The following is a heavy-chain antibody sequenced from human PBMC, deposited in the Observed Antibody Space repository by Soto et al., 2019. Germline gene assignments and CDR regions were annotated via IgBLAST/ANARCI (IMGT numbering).Heavy chain of an antibody. V-gene: IGHV3-33*01. D-gene: IGHD2-2*01. CDR3: ARDHCSSTSCPYRSSSRGMDV. Sequence: QVQLVESGGGVVQPGRSLRLSCAASGFTFSSYGMHWVRQAPGKGLEWVAVIWYDGSNKYYADSVKGRFTISRDNSKNTLYMQMNSLRAEDTAVYYCARDHCSSTSCPYRSSSRGMDVWGQGTTVTVSS. CDR2: IWYDGSNK. CDR1: GFTFSSYG. J-gene: IGHJ6*02.